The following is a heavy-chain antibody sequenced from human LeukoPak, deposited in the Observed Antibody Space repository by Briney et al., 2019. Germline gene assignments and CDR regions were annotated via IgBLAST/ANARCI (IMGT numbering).Heavy chain of an antibody. D-gene: IGHD3-9*01. J-gene: IGHJ5*02. CDR2: IIPIFGTA. V-gene: IGHV1-69*13. Sequence: SVKVSCKASGGTFSSYAISWVRQAPGQGLEWMGGIIPIFGTANYAQKFQGRVTITADESTSTAYMELSSLRSEDTAVYYCARGRRYFVWHNWFDPWGQGTLVTVSS. CDR3: ARGRRYFVWHNWFDP. CDR1: GGTFSSYA.